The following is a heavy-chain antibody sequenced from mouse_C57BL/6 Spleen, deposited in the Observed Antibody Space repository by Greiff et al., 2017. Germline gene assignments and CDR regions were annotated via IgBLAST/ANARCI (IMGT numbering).Heavy chain of an antibody. Sequence: QVQLQQSGAELVRPGASVTLSCKASGYTFTDYEMHWVKQTPVHGLEWIGAIDPETGGTAYNQKFKGKVILTADKSSSTAYMELRSLTSEDSAVYYCTRFWLRQGAWFAYWGQGTLVTVSA. CDR1: GYTFTDYE. V-gene: IGHV1-15*01. D-gene: IGHD2-2*01. CDR3: TRFWLRQGAWFAY. J-gene: IGHJ3*01. CDR2: IDPETGGT.